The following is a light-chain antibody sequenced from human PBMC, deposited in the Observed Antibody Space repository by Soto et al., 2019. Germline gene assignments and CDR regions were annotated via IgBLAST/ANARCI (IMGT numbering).Light chain of an antibody. CDR2: GAS. V-gene: IGKV3-20*01. CDR1: QSVSSSS. J-gene: IGKJ1*01. CDR3: QQYGSSPTWT. Sequence: EIVLTQSPGTLSLSPGERATLSCRASQSVSSSSLAWYQQKPGQAPRLLIYGASYRATGIPDRFRGSGSGTDFTLTISRLEPEDFAVYYCQQYGSSPTWTFGQGTKVEIK.